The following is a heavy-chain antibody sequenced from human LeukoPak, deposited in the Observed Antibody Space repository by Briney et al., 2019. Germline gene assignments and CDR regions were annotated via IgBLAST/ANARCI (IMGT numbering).Heavy chain of an antibody. Sequence: GGSLRLSCAASGFTFNSYAMYWVRQAPGKGLEWVSGIFGRGGSAHYADSVKGRFTISRDNSKNTVYLQMDSLRVEDTAVYYCGKTTTGYSSGRYPGWPVDYWGQGTLVTVSS. V-gene: IGHV3-23*01. CDR2: IFGRGGSA. CDR3: GKTTTGYSSGRYPGWPVDY. CDR1: GFTFNSYA. J-gene: IGHJ4*02. D-gene: IGHD6-19*01.